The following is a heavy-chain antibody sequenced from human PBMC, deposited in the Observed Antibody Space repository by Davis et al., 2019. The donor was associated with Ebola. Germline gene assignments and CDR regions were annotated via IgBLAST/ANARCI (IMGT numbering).Heavy chain of an antibody. Sequence: SETLSLTCAVYGGSFSAYYWSWIRQPPGKGLEWIGEINHSGSTNYNPSLKSRVTISVDTSKNQFSLKLSSVTAADTAVYFCARVNGCSSSSCDSIEEDYWGQGTLVTVSS. CDR2: INHSGST. V-gene: IGHV4-34*01. CDR3: ARVNGCSSSSCDSIEEDY. J-gene: IGHJ4*02. D-gene: IGHD2-2*01. CDR1: GGSFSAYY.